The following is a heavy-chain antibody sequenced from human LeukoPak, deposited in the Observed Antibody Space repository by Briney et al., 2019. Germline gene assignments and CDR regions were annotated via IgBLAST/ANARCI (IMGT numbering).Heavy chain of an antibody. D-gene: IGHD3-10*01. Sequence: ASVKVSCKASGYTFTGYYMHWVRQAPGQGLEWMGWINPDSGGTNYAQKFQGRVTMTRDTSISTAYMELSRLRSDDTAVYYCARVRSCYGSGSYYNLPTDYWGQGTLVTVSS. CDR3: ARVRSCYGSGSYYNLPTDY. CDR2: INPDSGGT. J-gene: IGHJ4*02. V-gene: IGHV1-2*02. CDR1: GYTFTGYY.